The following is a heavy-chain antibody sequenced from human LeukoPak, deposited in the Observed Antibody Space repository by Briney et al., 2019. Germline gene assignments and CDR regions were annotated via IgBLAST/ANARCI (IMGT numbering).Heavy chain of an antibody. J-gene: IGHJ6*02. CDR3: ATRGLSGYYYGMDV. Sequence: GGSLRLSCAAAGLTVSRNYMSWARLAPGKGLEWVSIVTSAGSTHYATSVKGRFIISRDNSKNTVYLQMNSLRAEDTAVYYCATRGLSGYYYGMDVWGQGTTVTVSS. CDR1: GLTVSRNY. CDR2: VTSAGST. V-gene: IGHV3-66*01. D-gene: IGHD3/OR15-3a*01.